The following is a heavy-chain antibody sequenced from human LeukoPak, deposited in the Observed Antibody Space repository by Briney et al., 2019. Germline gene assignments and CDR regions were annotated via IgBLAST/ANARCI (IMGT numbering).Heavy chain of an antibody. Sequence: GGSLRLSCAASGFTFDDYGMSWVRQAPGKGLEWVSGINWNGGSTGYADSVKGRFTISRDNAKNSLYLQMNSLRAEDTAVYYCAKAQWLLYYFDYWGQGTLVTVSS. D-gene: IGHD5-12*01. CDR1: GFTFDDYG. J-gene: IGHJ4*02. CDR2: INWNGGST. CDR3: AKAQWLLYYFDY. V-gene: IGHV3-20*04.